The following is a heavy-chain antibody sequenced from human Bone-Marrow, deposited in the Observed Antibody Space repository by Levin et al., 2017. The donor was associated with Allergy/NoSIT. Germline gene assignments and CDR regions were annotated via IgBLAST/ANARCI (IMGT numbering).Heavy chain of an antibody. Sequence: RSSETLSLTCTVSGGSISSYYWSWIRQPPGKGLEWIGYIYYSGSTNYNPSLKSRVTISVDTSKNQFSLKLSSVTAADTAVYYCARVMGSGSYIPLTYFDYWGQGTLVTVSS. J-gene: IGHJ4*02. V-gene: IGHV4-59*01. D-gene: IGHD3-10*01. CDR2: IYYSGST. CDR3: ARVMGSGSYIPLTYFDY. CDR1: GGSISSYY.